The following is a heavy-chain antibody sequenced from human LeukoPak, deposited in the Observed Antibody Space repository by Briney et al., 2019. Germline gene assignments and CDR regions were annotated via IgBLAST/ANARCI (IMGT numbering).Heavy chain of an antibody. V-gene: IGHV3-74*03. CDR1: GITLSDYW. D-gene: IGHD2-2*03. J-gene: IGHJ6*02. CDR3: VRGGHKLDIETSRYYYGLDV. CDR2: VESDGTRT. Sequence: GGSLRLSCAASGITLSDYWMYWVRQGPGKGLVHVSRVESDGTRTVYADSVKGRFTISRDNAKNTMYLQMNSLRAEDTAVYYCVRGGHKLDIETSRYYYGLDVWGQGTTVTVSS.